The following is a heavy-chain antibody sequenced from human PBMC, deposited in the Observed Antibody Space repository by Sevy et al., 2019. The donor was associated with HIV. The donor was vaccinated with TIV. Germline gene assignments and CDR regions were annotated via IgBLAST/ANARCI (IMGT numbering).Heavy chain of an antibody. J-gene: IGHJ4*02. D-gene: IGHD6-13*01. V-gene: IGHV3-48*03. CDR1: GFTFSSYE. CDR2: ISSSGSTI. CDR3: ARGGRSSWYWSFDY. Sequence: GGSLRLSCAASGFTFSSYEMNWVRQAPGKGLEWVSYISSSGSTIYYADSVKGRFTISRDNAKNSLYLQMNSLRAEDTAVYYCARGGRSSWYWSFDYWGQGTLVTVSS.